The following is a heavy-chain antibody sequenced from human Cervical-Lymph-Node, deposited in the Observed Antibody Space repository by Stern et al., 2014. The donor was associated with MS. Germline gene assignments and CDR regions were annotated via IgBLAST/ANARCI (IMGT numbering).Heavy chain of an antibody. D-gene: IGHD2-2*01. CDR2: IGTASDA. CDR3: ARRSRDAFEI. V-gene: IGHV3-13*01. Sequence: EDQLVESGGGLVQPGGSLRLSCAASGFSLRTYDMHWVRQVIGKGLEWVSAIGTASDAYYAASVKGRFILSRENAKNSVYLQMNSLRAGDTAVYFCARRSRDAFEIWGQGTMVTVSS. CDR1: GFSLRTYD. J-gene: IGHJ3*02.